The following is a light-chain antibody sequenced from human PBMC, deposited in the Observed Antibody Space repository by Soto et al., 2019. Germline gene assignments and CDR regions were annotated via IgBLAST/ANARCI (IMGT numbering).Light chain of an antibody. V-gene: IGKV3-20*01. CDR2: DAS. CDR1: QSVGNNN. CDR3: EQHGSSPRT. J-gene: IGKJ1*01. Sequence: ILLTQVPGTLSFSPGERATLSRRGRQSVGNNNLAWYQQKPGQAPRLLIYDASTRATGIPDTFSGSGSGTDFTLTISRLEHEDFAVYYCEQHGSSPRTFGQGTKVDIK.